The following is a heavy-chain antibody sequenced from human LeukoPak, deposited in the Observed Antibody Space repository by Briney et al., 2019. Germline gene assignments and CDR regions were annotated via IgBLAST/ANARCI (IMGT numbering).Heavy chain of an antibody. CDR3: ARDSGSYPRHYYYGMDV. CDR2: ISAYNSNT. V-gene: IGHV1-18*01. CDR1: GYTFTSYG. Sequence: ASVKVSCKASGYTFTSYGISWVRQAPGQGLEWMGWISAYNSNTNYAQKLQGRVTMTTDTFTSTAYMELRSLRSDDTAVYYCARDSGSYPRHYYYGMDVWGQGTTVTVSS. J-gene: IGHJ6*02. D-gene: IGHD1-26*01.